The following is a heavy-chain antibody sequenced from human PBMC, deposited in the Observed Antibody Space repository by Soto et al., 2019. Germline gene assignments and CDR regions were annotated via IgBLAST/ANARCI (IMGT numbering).Heavy chain of an antibody. CDR3: AKDWADYDILTGYAY. Sequence: ASVKVSCKASGYTFTSYGISWVRQAPGQGLEWMGWISAYNGNTNYAQKLQGRVTMTTDTSTSTAYMELRSLGSDDTAVYYCAKDWADYDILTGYAYWGQGTLVTVSS. CDR1: GYTFTSYG. V-gene: IGHV1-18*01. J-gene: IGHJ4*02. D-gene: IGHD3-9*01. CDR2: ISAYNGNT.